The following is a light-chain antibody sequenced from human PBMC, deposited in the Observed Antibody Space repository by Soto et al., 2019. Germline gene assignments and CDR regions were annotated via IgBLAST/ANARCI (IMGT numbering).Light chain of an antibody. J-gene: IGKJ5*01. Sequence: EVDLTQSPATLSLSPGETATLSCRASQSVDKFLAWYQQRPGQPPRLLIFDSSNRATGVPVRFSGSGSGTVFTLTTGSLEPEDSAVYYCQQRKHWPPITVGQGTRLEIK. V-gene: IGKV3-11*01. CDR2: DSS. CDR1: QSVDKF. CDR3: QQRKHWPPIT.